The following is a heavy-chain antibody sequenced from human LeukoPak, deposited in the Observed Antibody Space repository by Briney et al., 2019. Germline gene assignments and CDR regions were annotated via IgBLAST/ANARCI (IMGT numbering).Heavy chain of an antibody. J-gene: IGHJ4*02. V-gene: IGHV3-20*04. D-gene: IGHD3-22*01. CDR1: GLTFDDYG. Sequence: GGSLRLSCAASGLTFDDYGMSWVRQAPGKGLQWVSGINWNGGSTGYADSVKGRFTISRDNAKNSLYLQMNSLRAEDTALYYCARDHGGSGYYRYFVYWGQGTLVTVSS. CDR2: INWNGGST. CDR3: ARDHGGSGYYRYFVY.